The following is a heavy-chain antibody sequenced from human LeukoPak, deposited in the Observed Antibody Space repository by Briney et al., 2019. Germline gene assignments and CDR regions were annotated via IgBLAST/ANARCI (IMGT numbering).Heavy chain of an antibody. CDR3: ARDWTGVGYSYGEEESYFDY. CDR1: GGSISSGGYY. CDR2: IYHSGST. J-gene: IGHJ4*02. V-gene: IGHV4-30-2*01. Sequence: PSETLSLTCSVSGGSISSGGYYWSWIRQPPGKGLEWIGYIYHSGSTYYNPSLKSRVTISVDRSKNQFSLKLSSVTAADTAVYYCARDWTGVGYSYGEEESYFDYWGQGTLVTVSS. D-gene: IGHD5-18*01.